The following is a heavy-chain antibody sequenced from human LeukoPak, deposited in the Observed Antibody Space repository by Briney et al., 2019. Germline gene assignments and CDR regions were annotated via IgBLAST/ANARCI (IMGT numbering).Heavy chain of an antibody. CDR3: ARRLRGYSYGIDY. CDR2: IYYSGST. D-gene: IGHD5-18*01. J-gene: IGHJ4*02. Sequence: SKTLSLTCTVSGGSISSSSYYWGWIRQPPGKGLEWIGSIYYSGSTYYNPSLKSRVTISVDTSKNQFSLKLSSVTAADTAVYYSARRLRGYSYGIDYWGQGTLVTVSS. V-gene: IGHV4-39*01. CDR1: GGSISSSSYY.